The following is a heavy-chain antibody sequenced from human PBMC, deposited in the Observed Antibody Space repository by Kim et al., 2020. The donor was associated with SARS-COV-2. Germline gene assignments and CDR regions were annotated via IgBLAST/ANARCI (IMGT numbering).Heavy chain of an antibody. J-gene: IGHJ3*02. Sequence: VAVMSDDGSNKYYEDSVKGRFTISRDNSKSTLYLQMNSLRAEDTAVYYCAKGAKDSSGYYFSGKAFDIWGQGTMVTVSS. CDR3: AKGAKDSSGYYFSGKAFDI. V-gene: IGHV3-30*18. CDR2: MSDDGSNK. D-gene: IGHD3-22*01.